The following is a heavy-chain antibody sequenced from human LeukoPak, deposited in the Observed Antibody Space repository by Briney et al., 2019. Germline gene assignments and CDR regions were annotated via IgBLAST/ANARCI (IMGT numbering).Heavy chain of an antibody. CDR1: GGSISSINW. D-gene: IGHD1-26*01. CDR2: IYHSGST. J-gene: IGHJ4*02. V-gene: IGHV4-4*02. Sequence: SGTLSLTCAVSGGSISSINWWSWVRQPPGKGLEWIGEIYHSGSTNYNPSLKSRVTISVDKSKNHFSLKLSSVTAADTAVYYCARGGVGATIHFDYWGQGTLVTVSS. CDR3: ARGGVGATIHFDY.